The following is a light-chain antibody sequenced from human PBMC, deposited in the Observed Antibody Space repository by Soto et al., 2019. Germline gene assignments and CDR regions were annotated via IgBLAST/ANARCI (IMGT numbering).Light chain of an antibody. CDR3: KQYYSYPIT. Sequence: IQMTQSPSSVSASVGDRVTITCRASQGISSYLAWYQQKPGKAHKLLIYAAYTLQSGVQSRFSGSGSGTDFTLTIRCLQSEDFATYYCKQYYSYPITFGQGTRLEIK. J-gene: IGKJ5*01. CDR2: AAY. CDR1: QGISSY. V-gene: IGKV1-8*01.